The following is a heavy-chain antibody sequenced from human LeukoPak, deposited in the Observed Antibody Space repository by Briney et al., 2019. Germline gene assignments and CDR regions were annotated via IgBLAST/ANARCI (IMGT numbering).Heavy chain of an antibody. V-gene: IGHV4-59*01. J-gene: IGHJ4*02. D-gene: IGHD6-13*01. CDR1: GGSISSYY. CDR3: ARGAADEVWRFDY. Sequence: PSETLSLTCTVSGGSISSYYWSWIRQPPGKGLEWIGYIYYSGSTNYNPSLKSRVTISVDTFKNQFSLKLSSVTAADTAVYYCARGAADEVWRFDYWGQGTLVTVSS. CDR2: IYYSGST.